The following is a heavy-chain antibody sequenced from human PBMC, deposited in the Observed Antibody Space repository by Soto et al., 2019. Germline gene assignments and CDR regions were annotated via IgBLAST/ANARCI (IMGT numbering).Heavy chain of an antibody. D-gene: IGHD1-20*01. CDR3: ARGINGDY. Sequence: EVQLVASGGGLVQPGGSLRLSGAASGFTFSIFWMSWVRQAPGKGLEWVAKIKPDGSEKYYVDSVKGRFTISRDNATKSLYPQMGSLRGEGTAVYYCARGINGDYWGQGTLVTVSS. CDR1: GFTFSIFW. V-gene: IGHV3-7*01. J-gene: IGHJ4*02. CDR2: IKPDGSEK.